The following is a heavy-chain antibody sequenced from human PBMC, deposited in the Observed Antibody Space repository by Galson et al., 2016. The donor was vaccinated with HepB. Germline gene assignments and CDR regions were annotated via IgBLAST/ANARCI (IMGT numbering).Heavy chain of an antibody. CDR1: GFTFDSYA. CDR2: VLASGLSP. D-gene: IGHD3-22*01. V-gene: IGHV3-23*01. Sequence: SLRLSCAASGFTFDSYAMNWARQAPGKGLEWVAAVLASGLSPYYAASVRGRFTIPRDNTKKTLSLQKDSLRAEDTAVYYCAKGSSGYYYVSDHWGQGTLVTVPS. CDR3: AKGSSGYYYVSDH. J-gene: IGHJ4*02.